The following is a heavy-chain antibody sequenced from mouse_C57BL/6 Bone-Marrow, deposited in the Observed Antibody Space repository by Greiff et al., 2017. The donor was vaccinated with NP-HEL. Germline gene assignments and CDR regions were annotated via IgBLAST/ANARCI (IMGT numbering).Heavy chain of an antibody. D-gene: IGHD1-1*01. CDR3: AIPYYYGSSLDY. CDR1: GFTFSDYG. V-gene: IGHV5-17*01. CDR2: ISSGSSTI. Sequence: EVKLVESGGGLVKPGGSLKLSCAASGFTFSDYGMHWVRQAPEKGLEWVAYISSGSSTIYYADTVKGRFTISREKSKNTLFLQMTSLVAEDTAMYYCAIPYYYGSSLDYWGKGTTLTVAS. J-gene: IGHJ2*01.